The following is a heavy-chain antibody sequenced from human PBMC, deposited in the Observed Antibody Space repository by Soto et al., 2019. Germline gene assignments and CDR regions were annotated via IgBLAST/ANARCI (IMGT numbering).Heavy chain of an antibody. Sequence: GGSLRLSCAASGFTFSTYTMNWVRQTPGKGLEWVSSISSGSNYIYYADSLKGRFTISRDNAKNSLYLQMNSLRAEDTAVYYCARDYGKLNPWGQGTLVTVYS. D-gene: IGHD2-15*01. CDR2: ISSGSNYI. V-gene: IGHV3-21*01. J-gene: IGHJ5*02. CDR3: ARDYGKLNP. CDR1: GFTFSTYT.